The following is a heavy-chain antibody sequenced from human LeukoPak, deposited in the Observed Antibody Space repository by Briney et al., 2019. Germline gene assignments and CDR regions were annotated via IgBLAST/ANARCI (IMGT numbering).Heavy chain of an antibody. CDR3: ARDTSGYRRGSFDY. Sequence: SETLSLTCTVSGGSISSYYWSWIRHPPGKGLEWIGYIYYSGSTNYNPSLKSRVTISVDTSNNQFSLKLSSVTAADTAVYYCARDTSGYRRGSFDYWGQGTLVTVSS. J-gene: IGHJ4*02. D-gene: IGHD3-22*01. V-gene: IGHV4-59*01. CDR2: IYYSGST. CDR1: GGSISSYY.